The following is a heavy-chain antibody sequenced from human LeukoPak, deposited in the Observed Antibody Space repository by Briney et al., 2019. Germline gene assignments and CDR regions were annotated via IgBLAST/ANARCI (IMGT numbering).Heavy chain of an antibody. J-gene: IGHJ4*02. V-gene: IGHV3-74*01. Sequence: GGSLRLSCAASGFTFSSYWMHWVRQAPGKGLVWVSRINSDGSSTSYADSVKGRFTISRDNAKNTLYLQMNSLRAEDTAVYYCARMVGATGFDYWGQGTLVTVSS. CDR1: GFTFSSYW. CDR2: INSDGSST. CDR3: ARMVGATGFDY. D-gene: IGHD1-26*01.